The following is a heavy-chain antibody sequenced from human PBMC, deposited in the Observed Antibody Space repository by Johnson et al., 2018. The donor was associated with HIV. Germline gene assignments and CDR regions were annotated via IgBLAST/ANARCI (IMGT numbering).Heavy chain of an antibody. CDR2: IKQDGSEK. D-gene: IGHD6-13*01. CDR1: GFTFSSYW. CDR3: ARLGIAAARVAFDI. J-gene: IGHJ3*02. Sequence: VESGGGLVQPGGSLRLSCAASGFTFSSYWMSWVRQAPGKGLEWVANIKQDGSEKYYVDSVKGRFTISRDTAKNSLYLQMNSLRARDTAVYYCARLGIAAARVAFDIWGQGTMVTVSS. V-gene: IGHV3-7*01.